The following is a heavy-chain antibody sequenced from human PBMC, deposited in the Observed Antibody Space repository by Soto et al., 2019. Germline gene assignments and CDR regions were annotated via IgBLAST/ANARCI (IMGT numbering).Heavy chain of an antibody. Sequence: QVQLVQSGAEVKKPGASVKVSCKASGYTFTSYDINWVRQATGQGLEWMGWMNPNSGNTGYAQKFQGRVTMTRNTSISTAYMELSSLRSEDTAVYYCARERRCSSTSCYVDYHYMDVWGKGTTVTVSS. CDR2: MNPNSGNT. D-gene: IGHD2-2*01. CDR3: ARERRCSSTSCYVDYHYMDV. J-gene: IGHJ6*03. V-gene: IGHV1-8*01. CDR1: GYTFTSYD.